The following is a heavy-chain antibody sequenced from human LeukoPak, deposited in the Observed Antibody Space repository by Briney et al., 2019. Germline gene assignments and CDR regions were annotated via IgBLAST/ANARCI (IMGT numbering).Heavy chain of an antibody. V-gene: IGHV3-21*01. CDR1: GFTFSSYS. CDR2: ISSSTSYI. D-gene: IGHD3-22*01. Sequence: PGGSVRLSCAASGFTFSSYSMNWLRPSPGKGLEGVSSISSSTSYIYYAAQVKGRFTITRDNAKDSLYLQMHSLRAEDTAVYYCATETYYDVSSGSYPLRAHDAFDLWGQGTMVTVSS. J-gene: IGHJ3*01. CDR3: ATETYYDVSSGSYPLRAHDAFDL.